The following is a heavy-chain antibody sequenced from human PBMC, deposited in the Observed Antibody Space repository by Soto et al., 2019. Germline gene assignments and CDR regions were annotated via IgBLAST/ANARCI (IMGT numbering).Heavy chain of an antibody. D-gene: IGHD3-9*01. CDR2: IRFDGSTA. CDR3: VRDRPNTESLTGYFDT. V-gene: IGHV3-33*01. CDR1: GFVFRTFR. Sequence: PXVSLRLSCEASGFVFRTFRMHWVRRAPGKGLEWLATIRFDGSTARYAESVRGRFKISRDNSMNTLYLQLDRLRVEDTAVYYCVRDRPNTESLTGYFDTWGQGTPVTVSS. J-gene: IGHJ4*02.